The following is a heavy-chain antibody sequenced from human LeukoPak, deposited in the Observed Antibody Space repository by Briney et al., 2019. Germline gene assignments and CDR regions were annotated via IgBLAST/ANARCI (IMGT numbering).Heavy chain of an antibody. J-gene: IGHJ4*02. CDR1: GGTFSSYA. V-gene: IGHV1-69*04. Sequence: GSSVKVSCKASGGTFSSYAISWVRQAPGQGLEWMGRIIPILGIANYAQKFQGRVTITADKSTSTAYMELSSLRSEDTAVYYCARGSCIAAAGTGGCYFDYWGQGTLVTVSS. D-gene: IGHD6-13*01. CDR3: ARGSCIAAAGTGGCYFDY. CDR2: IIPILGIA.